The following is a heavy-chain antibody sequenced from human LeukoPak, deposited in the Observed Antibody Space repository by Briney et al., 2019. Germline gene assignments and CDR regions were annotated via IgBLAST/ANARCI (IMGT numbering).Heavy chain of an antibody. D-gene: IGHD6-13*01. V-gene: IGHV3-64*01. J-gene: IGHJ4*02. Sequence: GGSLRLSCAASGFTFSSYAMHWVRQAPGKGLEYVSAISSNGGSTYYANSVKGRFTISRDNAKNSLYLQMNGLRAEDTAVYYCARVGAAAADYWGQGTLVTVSS. CDR3: ARVGAAAADY. CDR2: ISSNGGST. CDR1: GFTFSSYA.